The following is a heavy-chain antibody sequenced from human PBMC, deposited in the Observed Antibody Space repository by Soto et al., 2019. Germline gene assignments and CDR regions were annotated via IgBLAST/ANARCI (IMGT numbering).Heavy chain of an antibody. CDR3: ARASWIFVVPYKFDY. J-gene: IGHJ4*02. Sequence: GEFLKCSCKGSGYRFSNYWIGWVRQMPGKGLEWMGIIYPGDSDTRYSPSFRGQVTISADTSISTAFLQWSSLKASDTAVYYCARASWIFVVPYKFDYWGQGTLVSVSS. CDR1: GYRFSNYW. V-gene: IGHV5-51*01. CDR2: IYPGDSDT. D-gene: IGHD2-2*03.